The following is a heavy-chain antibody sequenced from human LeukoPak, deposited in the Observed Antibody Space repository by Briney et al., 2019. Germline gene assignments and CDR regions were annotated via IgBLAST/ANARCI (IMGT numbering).Heavy chain of an antibody. V-gene: IGHV3-48*01. J-gene: IGHJ4*02. CDR3: ARDRGSSGWYEFDY. CDR1: GFTFRSYS. CDR2: IRSSDSTT. Sequence: GGSLRLSCEVSGFTFRSYSMNWVRQAPGKGLEWISYIRSSDSTTYYADSVKGRFTISRDNAKNSLYLQMNSLRAEDTAVYYCARDRGSSGWYEFDYWGQGTLVTVSS. D-gene: IGHD6-19*01.